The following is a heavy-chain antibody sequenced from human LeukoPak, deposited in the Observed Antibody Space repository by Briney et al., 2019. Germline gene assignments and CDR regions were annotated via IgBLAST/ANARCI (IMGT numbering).Heavy chain of an antibody. CDR3: ARDFGGHRSSGWYLWFDP. J-gene: IGHJ5*02. D-gene: IGHD6-19*01. V-gene: IGHV1-69*04. Sequence: SVTVSCKASGGTFSSYAISWVRQAPGQGLEWMGRIIPIFGIANYAQKFQGRVTITADKSTSTAYMELSSLRSEDTAVYYCARDFGGHRSSGWYLWFDPWGQGTLVTVSS. CDR2: IIPIFGIA. CDR1: GGTFSSYA.